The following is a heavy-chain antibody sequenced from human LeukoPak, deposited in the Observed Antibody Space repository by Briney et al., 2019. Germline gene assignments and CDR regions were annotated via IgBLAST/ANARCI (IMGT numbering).Heavy chain of an antibody. CDR1: GYTFIGYY. CDR3: AREGYYYDSSGYWYYFDY. D-gene: IGHD3-22*01. V-gene: IGHV1-18*04. CDR2: ISAYNGNT. Sequence: ASVKVSCKASGYTFIGYYMHWVRQAPGQGLEWMGWISAYNGNTNYAQKLQGRVTMTTDTSTSTAYMELRSLRSDDTAVYYCAREGYYYDSSGYWYYFDYWGQGTLVTVSS. J-gene: IGHJ4*02.